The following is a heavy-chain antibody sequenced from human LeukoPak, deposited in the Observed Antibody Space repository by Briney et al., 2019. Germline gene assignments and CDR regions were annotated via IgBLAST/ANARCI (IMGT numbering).Heavy chain of an antibody. CDR1: GGTFSTYS. D-gene: IGHD3-10*01. CDR3: ARGWQFSTGAHFDY. CDR2: IIPILAKA. J-gene: IGHJ4*02. Sequence: GASVKVSCKASGGTFSTYSISWVRQAPGQGLEWMGRIIPILAKANYAQKFQGRVTITADKSTSTAYMDLSSLRSEDTAVYYCARGWQFSTGAHFDYWGQGTPVPVSS. V-gene: IGHV1-69*04.